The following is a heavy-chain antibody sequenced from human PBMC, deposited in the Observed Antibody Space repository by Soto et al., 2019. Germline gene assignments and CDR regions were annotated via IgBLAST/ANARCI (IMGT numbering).Heavy chain of an antibody. V-gene: IGHV1-2*04. CDR3: ARDHVLQKLKGVPYYYYGMDV. J-gene: IGHJ6*02. CDR2: INPNSGGT. Sequence: GASVKVSCKASGYTFTGYYMHWVRQAPGQGLEWMGWINPNSGGTNYAQKFQGWVTMTRDTSISTAYMELSRLRSDDTAVYYCARDHVLQKLKGVPYYYYGMDVWGQGTTVTVSS. D-gene: IGHD3-10*01. CDR1: GYTFTGYY.